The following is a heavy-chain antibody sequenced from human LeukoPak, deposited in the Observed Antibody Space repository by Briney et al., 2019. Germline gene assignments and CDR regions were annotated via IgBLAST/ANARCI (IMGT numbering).Heavy chain of an antibody. CDR1: GGSFSGYY. J-gene: IGHJ4*02. D-gene: IGHD3-3*01. Sequence: PSETLSLTCAVYGGSFSGYYWSWIRQPPGKGLEWIGEINHSGSTNYNPSLKSRVTISVDTSKNQFSLKLSSVTAADTAVYYCARVGGYDFWSGYSVSFDYWGQGTLVIVSS. CDR3: ARVGGYDFWSGYSVSFDY. CDR2: INHSGST. V-gene: IGHV4-34*01.